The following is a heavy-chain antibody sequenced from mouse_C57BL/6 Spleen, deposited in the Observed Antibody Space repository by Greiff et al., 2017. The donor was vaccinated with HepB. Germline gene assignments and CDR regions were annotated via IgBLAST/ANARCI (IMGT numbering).Heavy chain of an antibody. CDR1: GFTFSDYG. CDR3: ARGKLLRLDY. Sequence: EVKVVESGGGLVKPGGSLKLSCAASGFTFSDYGMHWVRQAPEKGLEWVAYISSGSSTIYYADTVKGRFTISRDNAKNTLFLQMTSLRSEDTAMYYCARGKLLRLDYWGQGTTLTVSS. V-gene: IGHV5-17*01. J-gene: IGHJ2*01. CDR2: ISSGSSTI. D-gene: IGHD1-2*01.